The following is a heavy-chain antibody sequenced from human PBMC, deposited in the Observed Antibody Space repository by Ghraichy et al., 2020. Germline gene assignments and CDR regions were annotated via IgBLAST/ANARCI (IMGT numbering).Heavy chain of an antibody. CDR1: GFTFSSYA. V-gene: IGHV3-23*01. CDR2: ISGSGGST. J-gene: IGHJ4*02. CDR3: AKDRWGGLAEG. D-gene: IGHD6-13*01. Sequence: GGSLRLSCAASGFTFSSYAMSWVRQAPGKGLEWVSAISGSGGSTYNADSVKGRFTISRDNSKNTLYLQMNSLRAEDTAVYYCAKDRWGGLAEGWGQGTLVTVSS.